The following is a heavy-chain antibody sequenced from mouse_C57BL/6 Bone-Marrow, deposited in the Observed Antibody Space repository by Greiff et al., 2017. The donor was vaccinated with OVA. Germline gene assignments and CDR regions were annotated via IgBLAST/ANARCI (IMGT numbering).Heavy chain of an antibody. CDR2: ISSGGSYT. CDR1: GFTFSSYG. D-gene: IGHD1-1*01. V-gene: IGHV5-6*01. Sequence: EVMLVESGGDLVKPGGSLKLSCAASGFTFSSYGMSWVRQTPDKRLEWVATISSGGSYTYYPDSVKGRSTISRDNATNTLYLQMSSVKSEDTAMYYCEIHNYGSSYYWGQGTTLPVSS. J-gene: IGHJ2*01. CDR3: EIHNYGSSYY.